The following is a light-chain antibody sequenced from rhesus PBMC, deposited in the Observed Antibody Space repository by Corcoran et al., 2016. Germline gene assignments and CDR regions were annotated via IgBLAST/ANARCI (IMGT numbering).Light chain of an antibody. CDR1: QSISSW. V-gene: IGKV1-22*01. CDR3: QQYSSSPYS. CDR2: KAS. Sequence: DIQMTQSPSSLSASVGDTVNITCRASQSISSWLAWYQQKPGKAPKILYYKASTLQSGGPSRFSGSGSGTESTLTISSLKSEDFATYYCQQYSSSPYSFGQGTKVEIK. J-gene: IGKJ2*01.